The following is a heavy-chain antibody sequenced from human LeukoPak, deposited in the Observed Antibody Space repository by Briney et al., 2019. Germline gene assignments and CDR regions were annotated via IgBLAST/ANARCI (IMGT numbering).Heavy chain of an antibody. V-gene: IGHV4-30-2*01. CDR3: VRGYYYYYYMDV. Sequence: SQTLSLTCTVSGGSISSGGYYWSWIRQPPGKGLEWIGYIYHSGSTYYNPSLKSRVTISVDRSKNQFSLKLSSVTAADTAVYYCVRGYYYYYYMDVWGKGTTVTVSS. J-gene: IGHJ6*03. CDR1: GGSISSGGYY. CDR2: IYHSGST. D-gene: IGHD3-10*01.